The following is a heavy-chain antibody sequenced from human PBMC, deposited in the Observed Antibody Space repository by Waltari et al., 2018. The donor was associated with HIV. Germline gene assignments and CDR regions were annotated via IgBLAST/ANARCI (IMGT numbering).Heavy chain of an antibody. CDR2: FEPEDGET. CDR1: GYTLTELS. V-gene: IGHV1-24*01. CDR3: ATVPGYYDMWTGYP. Sequence: QVQLVQSGAEVKKPGASVKVSCKVSGYTLTELSMHWVRQSPGKGLEWVGGFEPEDGETIYAQKFQGRVTMTEDTSTDTAYRERSSLRSEDTAVYYCATVPGYYDMWTGYPWGQGTLVTVSS. D-gene: IGHD3-9*01. J-gene: IGHJ5*02.